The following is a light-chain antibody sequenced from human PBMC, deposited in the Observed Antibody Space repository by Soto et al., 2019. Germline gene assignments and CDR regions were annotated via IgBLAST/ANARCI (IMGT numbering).Light chain of an antibody. J-gene: IGKJ2*01. CDR2: DAS. Sequence: DIQMTQSPSTLSASVGDRITITCRASQSVSRRLAWYQQKPGKAPKLLIYDASSLESGVPSRCSGRGSGTEFPLTISRLQPDYCATYCCHPYNSYSRHTFGQGTKLEIK. V-gene: IGKV1-5*01. CDR3: HPYNSYSRHT. CDR1: QSVSRR.